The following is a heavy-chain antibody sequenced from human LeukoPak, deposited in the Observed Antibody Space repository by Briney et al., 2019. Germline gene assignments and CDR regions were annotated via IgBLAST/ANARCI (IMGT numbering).Heavy chain of an antibody. V-gene: IGHV1-2*04. Sequence: ASVKVSCKASGYTFTGYYMHWVRQAPGQGLEWMGWINPNSGGTNYAQKFQGWVTITRDTSASTAYMELSSLRSEDTAVYYCAREKRLLYDSSGYYGYYFDYWGQGTLVTVSS. J-gene: IGHJ4*02. CDR1: GYTFTGYY. CDR2: INPNSGGT. D-gene: IGHD3-22*01. CDR3: AREKRLLYDSSGYYGYYFDY.